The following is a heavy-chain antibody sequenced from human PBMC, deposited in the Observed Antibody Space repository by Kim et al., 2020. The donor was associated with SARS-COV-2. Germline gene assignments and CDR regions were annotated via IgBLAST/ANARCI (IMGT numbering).Heavy chain of an antibody. CDR2: INPNSGGT. Sequence: ASVKVSCKASGYTFTGYYMHWVRQAPGQGLEWMGWINPNSGGTNYAQKFQGRVTMTRDTSISTAYMELSRLRSDDTAVYYCAREPLDIVVVPAAIRRWYYYYYMDVWGKGTTVTVSS. V-gene: IGHV1-2*02. J-gene: IGHJ6*03. CDR3: AREPLDIVVVPAAIRRWYYYYYMDV. D-gene: IGHD2-2*02. CDR1: GYTFTGYY.